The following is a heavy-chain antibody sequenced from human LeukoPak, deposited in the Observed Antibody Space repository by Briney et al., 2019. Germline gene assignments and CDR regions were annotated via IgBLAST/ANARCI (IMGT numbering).Heavy chain of an antibody. J-gene: IGHJ4*02. CDR1: GYTFTGYY. Sequence: GASVKVSCKASGYTFTGYYMHWVRQAPGQGLEWMGWINPNSGGTNYAQKFQGRVTMTRDTSISTAYMELSRLRSDDTAVYYCARESRGIQLWLRRGDYWGQGTLVTVSS. D-gene: IGHD5-18*01. CDR3: ARESRGIQLWLRRGDY. V-gene: IGHV1-2*02. CDR2: INPNSGGT.